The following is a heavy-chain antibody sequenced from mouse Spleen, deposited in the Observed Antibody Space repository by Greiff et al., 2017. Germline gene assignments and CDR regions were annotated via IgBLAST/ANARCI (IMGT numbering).Heavy chain of an antibody. CDR1: GFNIKDDY. D-gene: IGHD2-1*01. J-gene: IGHJ2*01. V-gene: IGHV14-4*01. CDR2: IDPENGDT. CDR3: TTQISSLYYFY. Sequence: EVQLQQSGAELVRPGASVKLSCTASGFNIKDDYMHWVKQRPEQGLEWIGWIDPENGDTEYASKFQGKATITADTSSNTAYLQLSSLTSEDTAVYYCTTQISSLYYFYWGQGTTLTVSS.